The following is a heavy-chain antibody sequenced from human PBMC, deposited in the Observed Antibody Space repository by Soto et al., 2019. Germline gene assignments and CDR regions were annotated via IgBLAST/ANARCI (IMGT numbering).Heavy chain of an antibody. Sequence: SETLSLTCTVSGGSISSYYWSWIRQPPGKGLEWIGYIYYNGSTNYNPSLKSRVTISVYTSKNQFSLKLSSVTAADTAVYYCARRWGRTFDYWGQGTLVTVSS. V-gene: IGHV4-59*08. CDR3: ARRWGRTFDY. D-gene: IGHD1-26*01. J-gene: IGHJ4*02. CDR1: GGSISSYY. CDR2: IYYNGST.